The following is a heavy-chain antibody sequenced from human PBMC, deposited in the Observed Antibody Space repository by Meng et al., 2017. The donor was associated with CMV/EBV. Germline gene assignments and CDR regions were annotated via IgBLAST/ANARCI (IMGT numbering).Heavy chain of an antibody. J-gene: IGHJ6*02. CDR3: AKDGTIFGAYYYYYGMDV. Sequence: GESLKISCAASGFTFSSYAMHWVRQAPGKGLEWVAVISYDGSSKYYADSVKGRFTISRDNSKNTLYLQMNSLRAEDTAVYYCAKDGTIFGAYYYYYGMDVWGQGTTVTVSS. V-gene: IGHV3-30-3*01. CDR1: GFTFSSYA. CDR2: ISYDGSSK. D-gene: IGHD3-3*01.